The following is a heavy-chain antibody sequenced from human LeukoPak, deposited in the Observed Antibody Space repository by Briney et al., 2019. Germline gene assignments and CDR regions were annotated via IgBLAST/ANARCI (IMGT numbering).Heavy chain of an antibody. CDR1: GFTFSSYA. J-gene: IGHJ6*03. CDR3: TKDRWELPKRNYMDV. CDR2: ISGSGGSVACT. Sequence: GGSLRLSCVASGFTFSSYAMSWVRQAPGKGLEWVSGISGSGGSVACTYYADSVKGRFTISRGNPKNTLYLQMNSLRAEDTAEPYCTKDRWELPKRNYMDVWGKGTTVTVSS. D-gene: IGHD1-26*01. V-gene: IGHV3-23*01.